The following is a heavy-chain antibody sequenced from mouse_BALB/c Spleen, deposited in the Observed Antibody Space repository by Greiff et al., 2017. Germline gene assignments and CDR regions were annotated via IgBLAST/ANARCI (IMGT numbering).Heavy chain of an antibody. CDR2: INSNGGST. CDR1: GFTFSSYY. D-gene: IGHD1-1*01. V-gene: IGHV5-6-2*01. Sequence: EVKLMESGGGLVKLGGSLKLSCAASGFTFSSYYMSWVRQTPEKRLELVAAINSNGGSTYYPDTVKGRFTISRDNAKNTLYLQMSSLKSEDTALYYCARHYYGSSHQAWFAYWGRGTLVCLC. CDR3: ARHYYGSSHQAWFAY. J-gene: IGHJ3*01.